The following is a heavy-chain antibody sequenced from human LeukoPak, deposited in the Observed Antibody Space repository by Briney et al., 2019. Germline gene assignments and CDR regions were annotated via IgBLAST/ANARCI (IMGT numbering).Heavy chain of an antibody. V-gene: IGHV4-34*01. CDR3: ARGWGRAVAGNFY. CDR1: GGSLSGYY. D-gene: IGHD6-19*01. CDR2: INQSGGT. J-gene: IGHJ4*02. Sequence: SSETLSLTCAVYGGSLSGYYWSWIRQPPGKGLEWIGEINQSGGTNYNPSLESRVSISVGTSKSQFSLKLSSVTAADTAVYYCARGWGRAVAGNFYWGRGTPVTVSS.